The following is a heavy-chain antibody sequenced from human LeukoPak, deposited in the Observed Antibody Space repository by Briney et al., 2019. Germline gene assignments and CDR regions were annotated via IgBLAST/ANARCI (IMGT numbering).Heavy chain of an antibody. D-gene: IGHD4-17*01. CDR3: AREFTTVVTRVGKYYFDY. Sequence: QPGGSLRLSCAAPGFTVSSNYMSWVRQAPGKGLEWVSVIYSGGSTYYADSVKGRFTISRDNSKNTLYLQMNSLRAEDTAVYYCAREFTTVVTRVGKYYFDYWGQGTLVTVSS. V-gene: IGHV3-66*01. J-gene: IGHJ4*02. CDR1: GFTVSSNY. CDR2: IYSGGST.